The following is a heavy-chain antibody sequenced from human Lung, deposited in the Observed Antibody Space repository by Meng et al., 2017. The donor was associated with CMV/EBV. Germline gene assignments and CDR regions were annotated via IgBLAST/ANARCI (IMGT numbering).Heavy chain of an antibody. D-gene: IGHD2-2*02. CDR3: ARDLGYCSRTSCYMFYFDY. CDR2: VSDGGDYV. J-gene: IGHJ4*02. CDR1: GFSFNTYT. Sequence: SXAASGFSFNTYTLNWVRQAPGKGLEWVSSVSDGGDYVYYADSVKGRFTISRDNARNSLFLQMNSLRAEDTAVYYCARDLGYCSRTSCYMFYFDYWGQGTLVXVSS. V-gene: IGHV3-21*01.